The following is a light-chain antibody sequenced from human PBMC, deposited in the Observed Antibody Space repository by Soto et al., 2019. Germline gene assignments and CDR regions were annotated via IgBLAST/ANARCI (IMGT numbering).Light chain of an antibody. CDR2: EVN. J-gene: IGLJ1*01. CDR3: VSFTPTSTHV. V-gene: IGLV2-14*01. Sequence: QSALTQPASLSGSPGQSITISCTGTSSDIGAYDYVSWFQQHPGKAPKLMISEVNNRPSGVSNRFSGSKSDNTAYLTISGIQVEDEAEYFCVSFTPTSTHVFPNGTKVTVL. CDR1: SSDIGAYDY.